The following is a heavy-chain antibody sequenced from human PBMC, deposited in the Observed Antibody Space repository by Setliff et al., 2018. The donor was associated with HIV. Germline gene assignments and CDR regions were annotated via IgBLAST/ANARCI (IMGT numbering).Heavy chain of an antibody. J-gene: IGHJ1*01. V-gene: IGHV5-51*01. CDR3: ARHTRKLELLEWLSTSYYGGDSGHFQH. CDR1: W. D-gene: IGHD3-3*01. Sequence: WIGWVRQMPGKGLEWMGIIYPGDSDTRYSRSFQGHVTISADKSISTAYLHWRSLRASDTAMYYCARHTRKLELLEWLSTSYYGGDSGHFQHWGQGTLVTISS. CDR2: IYPGDSDT.